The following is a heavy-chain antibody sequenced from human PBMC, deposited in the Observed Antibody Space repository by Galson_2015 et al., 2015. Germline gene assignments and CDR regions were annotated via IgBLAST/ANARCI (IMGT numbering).Heavy chain of an antibody. D-gene: IGHD3-22*01. CDR3: ARTVYDSSGYYDFDY. V-gene: IGHV1-3*01. CDR1: GYTFTSYA. Sequence: SVKVSCKASGYTFTSYAMHWVRQAPGQRLEWMGWTNAGNGNTKYSQKFQGRVTITRDTSASTAYMELSSLRSEDTAVYYCARTVYDSSGYYDFDYWGQGTLVTVSS. J-gene: IGHJ4*02. CDR2: TNAGNGNT.